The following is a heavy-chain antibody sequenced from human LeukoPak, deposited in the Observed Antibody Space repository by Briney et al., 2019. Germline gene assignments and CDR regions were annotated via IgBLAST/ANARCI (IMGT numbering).Heavy chain of an antibody. CDR2: IYYTGST. J-gene: IGHJ4*02. CDR3: AGPYDSSGYYFSY. CDR1: GDSISIFY. D-gene: IGHD3-22*01. V-gene: IGHV4-59*08. Sequence: SETLSLTCTVSGDSISIFYWSWIRQPPGKGLEWIGYIYYTGSTSYNASFKSRVTISVDTSKNQFSLKLSSVTAPDTAVYYCAGPYDSSGYYFSYWGQGTLVTVSS.